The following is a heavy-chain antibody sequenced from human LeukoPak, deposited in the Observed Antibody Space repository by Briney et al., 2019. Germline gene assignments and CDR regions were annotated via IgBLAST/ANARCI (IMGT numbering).Heavy chain of an antibody. V-gene: IGHV4-34*01. D-gene: IGHD3-22*01. J-gene: IGHJ4*02. Sequence: PSETLSLTCAVYGGSFSGYYWTWIRQPPGKGLEWIGEINHGGRTNYNPSLKSRVSISLDTSKDQFSLKLSSVTAADTAVYYCARGPTTDYYDGSGYYFFDYWGQGTLVTVSS. CDR3: ARGPTTDYYDGSGYYFFDY. CDR2: INHGGRT. CDR1: GGSFSGYY.